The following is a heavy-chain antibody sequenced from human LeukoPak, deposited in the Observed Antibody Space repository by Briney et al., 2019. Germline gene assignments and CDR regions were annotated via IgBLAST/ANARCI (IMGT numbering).Heavy chain of an antibody. CDR1: GYSISSGYY. CDR2: IYTSGST. D-gene: IGHD3-22*01. Sequence: SETLSLTCTVSGYSISSGYYWSWIRQPAGKGLEWIGRIYTSGSTNYNPSLKSRVTISVDTSKNQFSLKLSSVTAADTAVYYCARDDHYYDSSGYSDAFDIWGQGTMVTVSS. J-gene: IGHJ3*02. CDR3: ARDDHYYDSSGYSDAFDI. V-gene: IGHV4-61*02.